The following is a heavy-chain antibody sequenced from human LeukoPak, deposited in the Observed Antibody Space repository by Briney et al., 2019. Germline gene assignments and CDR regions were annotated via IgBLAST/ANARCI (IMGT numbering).Heavy chain of an antibody. J-gene: IGHJ6*03. Sequence: ASVKVSCKTSGYTFSSFGITWVRQAPGQGLEWMGWNSAYNGNTNYVEKLRGRVTMTTDRSTATAYMELRSLTSDDTAMYYCARDAQFTVVVPAAKLNYMDVWGTGTTVTVSS. D-gene: IGHD2-2*01. V-gene: IGHV1-18*01. CDR2: NSAYNGNT. CDR1: GYTFSSFG. CDR3: ARDAQFTVVVPAAKLNYMDV.